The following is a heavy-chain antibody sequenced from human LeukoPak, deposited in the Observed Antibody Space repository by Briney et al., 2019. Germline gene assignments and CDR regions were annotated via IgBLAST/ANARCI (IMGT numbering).Heavy chain of an antibody. CDR1: GGSFSGYY. D-gene: IGHD3-22*01. CDR2: INHSGST. V-gene: IGHV4-34*01. CDR3: ARRDSSGYYLGS. J-gene: IGHJ5*02. Sequence: SETLSLTCAVYGGSFSGYYWSWIRQPPGKGLEWIGEINHSGSTNYNPSLKSRVTISVDTSKNQLSPKLSSVTAADTAVYYCARRDSSGYYLGSWGQGTLVTVSS.